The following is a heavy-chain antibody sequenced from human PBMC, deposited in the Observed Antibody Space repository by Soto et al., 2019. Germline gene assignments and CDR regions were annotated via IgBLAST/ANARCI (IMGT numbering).Heavy chain of an antibody. V-gene: IGHV3-23*01. CDR1: YFTFSTYA. D-gene: IGHD6-6*01. CDR2: ISDSGDIA. Sequence: PGGSLRLSCAASYFTFSTYAMSWVRQAPGRGLQWVATISDSGDIAYYVDSVKGRLTISRDNSRNNLYLQMTNLRAEDTALYYCAQPRVPSITDRPPRGDYWGRGKQVTVS. CDR3: AQPRVPSITDRPPRGDY. J-gene: IGHJ4*02.